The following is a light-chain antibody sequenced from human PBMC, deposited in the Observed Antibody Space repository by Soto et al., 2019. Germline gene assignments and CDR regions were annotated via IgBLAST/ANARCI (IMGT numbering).Light chain of an antibody. Sequence: DIQMTLSPSSLSASVGDRVTITCRASQRISNYLNWYQQKPGKAPKLLIYAASSLQSGVPSRFSGSGSGTDFTLTISSLQPEDFTTYYCQQSYSSPITFGQGTRLEIK. J-gene: IGKJ5*01. CDR2: AAS. CDR1: QRISNY. V-gene: IGKV1-39*01. CDR3: QQSYSSPIT.